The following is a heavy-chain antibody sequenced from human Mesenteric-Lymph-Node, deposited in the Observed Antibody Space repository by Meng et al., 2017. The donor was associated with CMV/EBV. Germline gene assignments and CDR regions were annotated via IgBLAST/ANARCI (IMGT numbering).Heavy chain of an antibody. Sequence: GGSLKISCAASGFTFSSYAMSWVRQAPGKGLVWVSRINSDGSSTSYADSVKGRFTISRDNAKNTLYLQMNSLRAEDTAVYYCARVEYYYDSSGYYSSEAFDYWGQGTLVTVSS. CDR2: INSDGSST. CDR3: ARVEYYYDSSGYYSSEAFDY. CDR1: GFTFSSYA. J-gene: IGHJ4*02. D-gene: IGHD3-22*01. V-gene: IGHV3-74*01.